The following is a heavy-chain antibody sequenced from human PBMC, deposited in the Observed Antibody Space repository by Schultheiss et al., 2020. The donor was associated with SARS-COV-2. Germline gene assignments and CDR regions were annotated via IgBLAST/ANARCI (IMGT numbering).Heavy chain of an antibody. V-gene: IGHV4-31*03. Sequence: SETLSLTCTVSGGSISSGGYYWSWIRQHPGKGLEWIGYIYYSGSTYYNPSLKSRVTISVDTSKNQFSLKLSSVTAADTAVYYCARLSLRGYSYGFFDYWGQGTLVTVSS. CDR1: GGSISSGGYY. J-gene: IGHJ4*02. CDR3: ARLSLRGYSYGFFDY. D-gene: IGHD5-18*01. CDR2: IYYSGST.